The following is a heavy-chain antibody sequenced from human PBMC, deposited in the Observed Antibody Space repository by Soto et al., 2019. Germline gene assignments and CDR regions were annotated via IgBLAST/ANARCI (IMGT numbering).Heavy chain of an antibody. CDR1: GGSISSSNW. CDR2: IYHSGST. D-gene: IGHD3-22*01. CDR3: ARRLWISYYDDSSGYYDDAFDI. Sequence: QVQLQESGPGLVKPSGTLSLTCAVSGGSISSSNWWRWVRQPPGKGLEWIGEIYHSGSTNYNPSLKSRVTISVDKSKNQFSLKLSSVTAADTAVYYCARRLWISYYDDSSGYYDDAFDIWGQGTMVTVSS. J-gene: IGHJ3*02. V-gene: IGHV4-4*02.